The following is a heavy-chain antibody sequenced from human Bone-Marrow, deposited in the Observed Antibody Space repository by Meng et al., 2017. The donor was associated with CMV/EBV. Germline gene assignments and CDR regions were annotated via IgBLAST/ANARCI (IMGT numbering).Heavy chain of an antibody. J-gene: IGHJ5*02. CDR1: GYTFTSYY. D-gene: IGHD3-10*01. Sequence: ASVKGSCKASGYTFTSYYMHWVRQAPRQGLEWMGIINPSGGSTSYAQKFQGRVTMTRDTSTSTVYMELSSLRSEDTAVYYCARRGEKNWFDPWGQGTLVTVSS. V-gene: IGHV1-46*01. CDR2: INPSGGST. CDR3: ARRGEKNWFDP.